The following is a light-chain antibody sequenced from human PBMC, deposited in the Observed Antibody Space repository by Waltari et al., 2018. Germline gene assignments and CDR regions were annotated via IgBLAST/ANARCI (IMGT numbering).Light chain of an antibody. J-gene: IGKJ5*01. CDR3: QQYYSNPIT. CDR2: RAS. Sequence: DIVMTQSPDSLAVSLGERATIHCKSSQPILYSSNNRNYLAWYQQKPGQPPRLLIYRASTRESGVPDRFSGSGSGTHFTLTISSLQAEDVAVYYCQQYYSNPITFGQGTRLEIK. CDR1: QPILYSSNNRNY. V-gene: IGKV4-1*01.